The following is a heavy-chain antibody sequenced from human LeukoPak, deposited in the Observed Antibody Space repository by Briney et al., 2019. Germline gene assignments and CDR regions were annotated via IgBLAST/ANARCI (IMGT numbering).Heavy chain of an antibody. V-gene: IGHV3-30*04. D-gene: IGHD3-16*02. CDR1: GFTLSSYA. CDR2: ISYDGSNT. CDR3: ARGRNDYVWGSYLNWFDP. J-gene: IGHJ5*02. Sequence: GGSLRLSCAASGFTLSSYAMHWVRQAPGKGLEWVAVISYDGSNTYYADSVKGRFTISRDNSKNTLYLQMNSLRAEDTAVYYCARGRNDYVWGSYLNWFDPWGQGTLVTVSS.